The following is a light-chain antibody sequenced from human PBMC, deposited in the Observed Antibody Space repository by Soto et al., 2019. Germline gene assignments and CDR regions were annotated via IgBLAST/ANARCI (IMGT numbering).Light chain of an antibody. CDR3: QQYNSYSPWT. J-gene: IGKJ1*01. CDR2: AAS. CDR1: QSISSY. V-gene: IGKV1-5*01. Sequence: DIQMTQSPSSLSASVGDRVTITCRASQSISSYLNWYQQKPGKAPKLLIYAASSLQSGVPSRFSGSGSGTEFTLTIRSLQPDDFATYYCQQYNSYSPWTFGQGTKVDIK.